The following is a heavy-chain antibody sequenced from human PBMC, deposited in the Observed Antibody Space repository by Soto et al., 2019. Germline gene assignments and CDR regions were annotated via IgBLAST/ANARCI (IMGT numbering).Heavy chain of an antibody. CDR1: GFTFTSSA. CDR2: IVVGSGNT. D-gene: IGHD6-13*01. Sequence: ASVKVSCKASGFTFTSSAMQWVRQARGQRLEWIGWIVVGSGNTNYAQKFQERGTITRDMSTRTAYMQLSSLRSEDTAVYYCAAVKVAAAGTLHDAFDIWGQGTMVTVSS. V-gene: IGHV1-58*02. J-gene: IGHJ3*02. CDR3: AAVKVAAAGTLHDAFDI.